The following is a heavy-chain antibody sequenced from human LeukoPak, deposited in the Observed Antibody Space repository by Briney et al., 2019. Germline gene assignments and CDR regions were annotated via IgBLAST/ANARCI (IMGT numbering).Heavy chain of an antibody. CDR1: GGSFSGYY. J-gene: IGHJ4*02. CDR2: INHSGST. Sequence: PSETLSLTCAVYGGSFSGYYWSWIRQPPGKGLEWVGEINHSGSTNYNASLKRGGTISVDTSKNQFSLNLRCATAAHTAVYYCARRKLWSGEAWFDYWGEGTLVTVYS. CDR3: ARRKLWSGEAWFDY. V-gene: IGHV4-34*01. D-gene: IGHD5-18*01.